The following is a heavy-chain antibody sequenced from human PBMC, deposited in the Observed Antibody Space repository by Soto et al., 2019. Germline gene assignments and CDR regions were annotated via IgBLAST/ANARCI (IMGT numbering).Heavy chain of an antibody. CDR1: GFTFSNYV. J-gene: IGHJ3*02. CDR2: ISSSSSYM. Sequence: GGSLRLSCAASGFTFSNYVMSWVRQAPGKGLEWVSSISSSSSYMYYADSVKGRLTISRDNAKNSLYLQMNSLRAEDTAVYYCARRGPRAFDIWGQGTMVTVSS. CDR3: ARRGPRAFDI. V-gene: IGHV3-21*01.